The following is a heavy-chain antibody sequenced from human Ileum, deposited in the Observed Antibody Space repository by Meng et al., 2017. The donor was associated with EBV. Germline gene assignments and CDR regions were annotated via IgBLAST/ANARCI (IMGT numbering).Heavy chain of an antibody. J-gene: IGHJ4*02. V-gene: IGHV4-39*01. Sequence: HLQRQESGPGLVKPSETLSLTSTCSGGSISNNAYYWGWIRQPPGKGLEWIGTIYDGGNTYYHPSLKSRLTISVDTSRNQFSLKLSSVTAADTAVYYCATQNWNYEAGYWGQGTLVTVSS. CDR2: IYDGGNT. CDR1: GGSISNNAYY. D-gene: IGHD1-7*01. CDR3: ATQNWNYEAGY.